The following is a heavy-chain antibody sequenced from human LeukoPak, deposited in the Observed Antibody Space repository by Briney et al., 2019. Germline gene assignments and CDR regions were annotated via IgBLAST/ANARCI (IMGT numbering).Heavy chain of an antibody. CDR3: AKDMAYYDSSGPLPY. Sequence: GGSLRLSCAASGFTLSSYAMSWVRQAPGKGLEWVSAISGSGGSTYYADSVKGRFTISRDNSKNTLYLQMNSLRAEDTAVYYCAKDMAYYDSSGPLPYWGQGTLVTVSS. D-gene: IGHD3-22*01. V-gene: IGHV3-23*01. CDR2: ISGSGGST. CDR1: GFTLSSYA. J-gene: IGHJ4*02.